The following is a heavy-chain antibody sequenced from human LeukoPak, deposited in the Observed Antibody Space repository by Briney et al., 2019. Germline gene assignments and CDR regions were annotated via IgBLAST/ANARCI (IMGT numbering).Heavy chain of an antibody. V-gene: IGHV4-38-2*02. D-gene: IGHD3-10*01. J-gene: IGHJ5*02. Sequence: PSETLSLTCTVSGYSISSGYYWGWIRPPPGKGLEWIGSIYHSGSTYYNPSLKRRVTISVDTSKNQFSLKLSSVTAADTAVYYCARALLWFGELGTDNWFDPWGQGTLVTVSS. CDR1: GYSISSGYY. CDR3: ARALLWFGELGTDNWFDP. CDR2: IYHSGST.